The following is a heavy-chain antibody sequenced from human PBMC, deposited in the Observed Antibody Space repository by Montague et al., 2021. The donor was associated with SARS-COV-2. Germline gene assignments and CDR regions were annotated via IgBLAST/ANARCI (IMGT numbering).Heavy chain of an antibody. J-gene: IGHJ3*02. CDR1: GGSISSGGYY. Sequence: TLSLTCTVTGGSISSGGYYWSWIRQHPGKGLEWIGYIYYSGSTYYNPSLKSRVTISVDTSKNQFSLKLSSVTAADTAVYYCARAASDIVPMVYAMRAFDIWGQGTMVTVSS. CDR2: IYYSGST. D-gene: IGHD2-8*01. CDR3: ARAASDIVPMVYAMRAFDI. V-gene: IGHV4-31*03.